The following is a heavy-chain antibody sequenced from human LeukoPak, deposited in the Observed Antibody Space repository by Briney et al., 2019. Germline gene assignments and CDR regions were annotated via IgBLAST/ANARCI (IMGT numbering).Heavy chain of an antibody. J-gene: IGHJ4*02. Sequence: AGGSLRLSCAASGFIFSNYGMNWVRQAPGKGLEWVAAISASGSATSYADSVRGRFTISRDNSKSTTYLQMNSLRAEDTAVYYCAKDVSYSSGWYPTLYFDYWGQGTLVTVSS. CDR1: GFIFSNYG. D-gene: IGHD6-19*01. CDR2: ISASGSAT. V-gene: IGHV3-23*01. CDR3: AKDVSYSSGWYPTLYFDY.